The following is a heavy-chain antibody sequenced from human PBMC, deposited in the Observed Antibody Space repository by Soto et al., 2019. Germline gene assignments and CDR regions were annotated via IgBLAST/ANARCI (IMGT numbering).Heavy chain of an antibody. V-gene: IGHV3-74*03. CDR3: AKVRRLLLNNDAFDI. CDR1: GFTFSNYW. Sequence: HPGGSLRLSCAASGFTFSNYWMYWVRQAPGKGLVWVSRVNNDGTDTTHADSVKGRFTISRDNAENTLYLQMNSLRAEDTAVYYCAKVRRLLLNNDAFDIWGQGTMVTVSS. CDR2: VNNDGTDT. D-gene: IGHD3-22*01. J-gene: IGHJ3*02.